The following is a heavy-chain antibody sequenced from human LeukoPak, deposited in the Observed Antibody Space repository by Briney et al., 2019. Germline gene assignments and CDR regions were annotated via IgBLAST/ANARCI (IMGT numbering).Heavy chain of an antibody. CDR2: IIPIFGTA. Sequence: SVKVSCKASGGTFSSYAISWVRQAPGQGLEWMGGIIPIFGTANYAQKFQGRVTITTDESTSTAYMELSSLRSEDTAVYYCARDMGQQLVRDYYYYMDVWGKGTTVTVSS. CDR3: ARDMGQQLVRDYYYYMDV. J-gene: IGHJ6*03. D-gene: IGHD6-13*01. CDR1: GGTFSSYA. V-gene: IGHV1-69*05.